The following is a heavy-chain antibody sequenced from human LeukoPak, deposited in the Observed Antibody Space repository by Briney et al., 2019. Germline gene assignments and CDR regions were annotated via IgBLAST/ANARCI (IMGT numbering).Heavy chain of an antibody. J-gene: IGHJ6*03. CDR1: GGSISSSSYY. CDR3: ARRMVRGVIWNYYYMDV. D-gene: IGHD3-10*01. CDR2: IYYSGST. V-gene: IGHV4-39*01. Sequence: SETLSLTCTVSGGSISSSSYYWGWIRQPPGKGLEWIGSIYYSGSTYYNPSLTSRVTISVDTSKNQFSLKLSSVTAADTAVYYCARRMVRGVIWNYYYMDVWGKGTTVTISS.